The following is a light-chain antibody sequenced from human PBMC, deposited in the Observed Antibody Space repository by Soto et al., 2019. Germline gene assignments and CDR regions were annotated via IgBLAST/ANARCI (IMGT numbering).Light chain of an antibody. CDR3: AAWDDSLIGPV. Sequence: QSALTQPPSASGTPGQRVTISCSGSTSNIGSNSVNWYQHLPGAAPKVLMYSNNQRPSGVPDRFSGSKSGTSASLAISGLQSDDEADYYCAAWDDSLIGPVFGGGTKLTVL. CDR1: TSNIGSNS. CDR2: SNN. J-gene: IGLJ3*02. V-gene: IGLV1-44*01.